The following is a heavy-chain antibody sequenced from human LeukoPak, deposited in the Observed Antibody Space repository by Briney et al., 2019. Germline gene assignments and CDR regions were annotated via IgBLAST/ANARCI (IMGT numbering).Heavy chain of an antibody. J-gene: IGHJ5*02. D-gene: IGHD3-10*01. CDR2: IYYSGST. Sequence: PSETLSLTCTVSSGSISSDYWSWIRQPPGKGLEWIGYIYYSGSTNYNPSLKSRVTISVDMSKNQFSLKLSSVTAADTAVYFCAKRITTVRGGSWFDPWGQGTLITVSS. V-gene: IGHV4-59*01. CDR1: SGSISSDY. CDR3: AKRITTVRGGSWFDP.